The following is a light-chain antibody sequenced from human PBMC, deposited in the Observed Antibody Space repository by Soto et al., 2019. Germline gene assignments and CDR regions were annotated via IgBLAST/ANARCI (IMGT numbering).Light chain of an antibody. CDR1: QDISNY. V-gene: IGKV1-33*01. J-gene: IGKJ1*01. CDR3: QQYKSYWT. CDR2: DAS. Sequence: DIQMTQSPSSLSASVGDRVTITCQASQDISNYLNWYQQKPGKAPKLLIYDASNLETGVPSRFSGSGSGTDFTFTISSLQPDDFATYYCQQYKSYWTFGQGTKVDIK.